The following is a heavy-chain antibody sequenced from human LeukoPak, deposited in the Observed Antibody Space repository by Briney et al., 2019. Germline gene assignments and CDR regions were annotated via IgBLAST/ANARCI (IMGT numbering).Heavy chain of an antibody. CDR2: IYYSGST. D-gene: IGHD3-22*01. J-gene: IGHJ3*02. Sequence: SETLSLTCTVSGGSISSYYWSWIRQPPGKGLEWIGYIYYSGSTNYNPSLKSRVTISVDTSKNQFSLKLSSVTAADTAVYYCATRIRYYYEGAFDIWGQGTMVTASS. V-gene: IGHV4-59*08. CDR1: GGSISSYY. CDR3: ATRIRYYYEGAFDI.